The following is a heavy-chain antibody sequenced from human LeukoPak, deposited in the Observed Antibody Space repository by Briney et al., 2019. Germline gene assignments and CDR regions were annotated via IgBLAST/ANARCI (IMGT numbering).Heavy chain of an antibody. CDR1: GFSFSSYG. J-gene: IGHJ4*02. D-gene: IGHD5-18*01. V-gene: IGHV3-30*03. CDR3: ARNGYSYGSLDYFDY. CDR2: ISYAGSSK. Sequence: GGSLRLSCAASGFSFSSYGMHWARQAPGKGLECVAVISYAGSSKLYADSVKGRFTLSRDNSKNTLYLQMNSLSAEDTAVYYCARNGYSYGSLDYFDYWGQGTLVTVSS.